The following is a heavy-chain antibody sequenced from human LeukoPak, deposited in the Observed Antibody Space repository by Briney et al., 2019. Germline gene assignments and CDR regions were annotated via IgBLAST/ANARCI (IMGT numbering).Heavy chain of an antibody. D-gene: IGHD3-10*01. J-gene: IGHJ4*02. CDR3: AQKSFGGYYFDY. CDR1: GFTFSSYS. CDR2: ISSSSSYI. V-gene: IGHV3-21*01. Sequence: PGGSLRLSCAASGFTFSSYSMNWVRQAPGKGLEWVSSISSSSSYIYYADSVKGRFTISRDNAKNSLYLQMNSLRAEDTAVYYCAQKSFGGYYFDYWGQGTLVTVSS.